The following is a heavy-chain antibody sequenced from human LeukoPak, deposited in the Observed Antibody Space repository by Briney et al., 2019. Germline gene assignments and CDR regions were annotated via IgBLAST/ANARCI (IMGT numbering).Heavy chain of an antibody. V-gene: IGHV3-9*01. CDR1: GFTFDDYA. CDR3: AKGPIYGSAPFDY. D-gene: IGHD3-10*01. J-gene: IGHJ4*02. CDR2: ISWNSGSI. Sequence: GGSLRLSCAASGFTFDDYAMHWVRQAPGKGLEWVSGISWNSGSIGYADSMKGRFTISRDNAKNSLYLQMNSLRAEDTALYYCAKGPIYGSAPFDYWGQGTLVTVSS.